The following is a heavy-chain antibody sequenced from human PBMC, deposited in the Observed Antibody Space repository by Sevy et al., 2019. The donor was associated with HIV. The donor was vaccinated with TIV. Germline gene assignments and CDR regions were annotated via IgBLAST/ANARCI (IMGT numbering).Heavy chain of an antibody. Sequence: GGSLRLSCAASGFSFSIYRMSWARQAPGKGLEWVATMKQDGSEEDYVYSVKGRFTISRDNAKNSLFLQMNSLSAEDTAVYYCVREGLGGYSYSLDYWGHGTLVTVSS. CDR1: GFSFSIYR. J-gene: IGHJ4*01. V-gene: IGHV3-7*01. CDR3: VREGLGGYSYSLDY. CDR2: MKQDGSEE. D-gene: IGHD5-18*01.